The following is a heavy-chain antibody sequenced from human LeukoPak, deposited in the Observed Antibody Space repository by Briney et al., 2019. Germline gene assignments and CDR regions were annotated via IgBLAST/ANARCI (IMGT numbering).Heavy chain of an antibody. CDR3: ARDWILAYSSSWQNYYYYGMDV. D-gene: IGHD6-13*01. CDR2: IIPILGIA. J-gene: IGHJ6*02. Sequence: SVKVSCKASGGTFSSYAISWVRQAPGQGLEWMGRIIPILGIANYAQKFQGRVTITADKSTSTAYMELSSLRSEDTAVYYCARDWILAYSSSWQNYYYYGMDVWGQGTTVTVSS. V-gene: IGHV1-69*04. CDR1: GGTFSSYA.